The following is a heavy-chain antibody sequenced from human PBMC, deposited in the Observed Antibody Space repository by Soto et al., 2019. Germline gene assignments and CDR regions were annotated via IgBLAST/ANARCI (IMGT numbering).Heavy chain of an antibody. CDR2: IDTRSDTI. CDR3: ARGGVATIFGDS. J-gene: IGHJ4*02. V-gene: IGHV3-48*02. Sequence: GESLKISCAASGFSLSRYSMNWVRQAPGKGLEWLSYIDTRSDTIYYAEPVKGRFIISRDNAKNSLYLQMNSLRDEDTAVYYCARGGVATIFGDSWGQGTLVTVS. CDR1: GFSLSRYS. D-gene: IGHD5-12*01.